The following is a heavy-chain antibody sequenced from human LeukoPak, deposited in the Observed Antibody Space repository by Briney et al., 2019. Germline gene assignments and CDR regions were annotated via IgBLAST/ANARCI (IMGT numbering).Heavy chain of an antibody. CDR2: INPNSGGT. CDR3: ARDRSGIVVVPAATDTQYYYYYMDV. Sequence: ASVKVSCKASGYTFTGYYMHWVRQAPGQGLEWMGWINPNSGGTNYAQKFQGRVTMTRDTSISTAYMELSRLRSDDTAVYYCARDRSGIVVVPAATDTQYYYYYMDVWGKGTTVTVSS. J-gene: IGHJ6*03. D-gene: IGHD2-2*01. V-gene: IGHV1-2*02. CDR1: GYTFTGYY.